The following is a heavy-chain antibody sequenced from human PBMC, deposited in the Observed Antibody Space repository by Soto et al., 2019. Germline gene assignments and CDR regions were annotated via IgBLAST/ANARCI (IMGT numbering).Heavy chain of an antibody. CDR2: ISAYNGNT. V-gene: IGHV1-18*01. CDR3: PRVLTMIVVVHGD. Sequence: ASVKVSCPASGYTFTSYGISWVRQAPGQGLEWMGWISAYNGNTNYAQKLQGRVTMTTDTSTSTAYMELRSPRSDDTAGSYGPRVLTMIVVVHGDWGQGILVTVSS. CDR1: GYTFTSYG. J-gene: IGHJ4*02. D-gene: IGHD3-22*01.